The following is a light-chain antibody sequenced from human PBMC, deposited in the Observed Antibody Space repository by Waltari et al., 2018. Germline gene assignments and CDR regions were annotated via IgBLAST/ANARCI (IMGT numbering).Light chain of an antibody. V-gene: IGKV1-39*01. J-gene: IGKJ1*01. CDR2: AAS. Sequence: DIQMTQSPSSLSASVGDGVTITCRASQSISIYLNWYQQKPGKAPKLLIYAASTLHSGVPSRLSGSGSGTEFTLTISSLQPEDFATYYCQKSSSTPPWTFGQGTKVEIK. CDR3: QKSSSTPPWT. CDR1: QSISIY.